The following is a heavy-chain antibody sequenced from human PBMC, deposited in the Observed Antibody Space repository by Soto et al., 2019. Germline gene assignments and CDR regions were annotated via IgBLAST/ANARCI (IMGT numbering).Heavy chain of an antibody. CDR3: AGMSGGAPFTAPFDW. CDR1: GFSLSTTGMR. Sequence: SGPTLVNPTQTLTLTCTFSGFSLSTTGMRVNWIRQPPGKALEWLARIDWDDDEFHSTYLKTRLTISRDTSRNQVVLTMTNMEPGNTPTFSCAGMSGGAPFTAPFDWGGRGPLVTVPS. J-gene: IGHJ4*02. V-gene: IGHV2-70*04. CDR2: IDWDDDE. D-gene: IGHD3-10*01.